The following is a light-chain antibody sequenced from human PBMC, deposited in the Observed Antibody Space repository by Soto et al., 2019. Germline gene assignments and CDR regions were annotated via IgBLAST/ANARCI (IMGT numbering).Light chain of an antibody. CDR2: GTS. V-gene: IGKV3-15*01. CDR3: QQYNKWPLT. Sequence: EIVMTQSPATLSVSPGERATLSCRASQSVSSNLAWYQQRPGQAPRLLIYGTSTRATGIPARFSGSGSGTEFTLTISSLQSEDFAVSHCQQYNKWPLTFGQGTKVEIK. CDR1: QSVSSN. J-gene: IGKJ1*01.